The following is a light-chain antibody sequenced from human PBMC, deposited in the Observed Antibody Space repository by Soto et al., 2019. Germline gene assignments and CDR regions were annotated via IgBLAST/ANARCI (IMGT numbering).Light chain of an antibody. CDR2: NSN. CDR3: ASWDDSLNGHAV. CDR1: SSNIGSNT. J-gene: IGLJ7*01. V-gene: IGLV1-44*01. Sequence: QPVLTQPPSASGTPGQRVTISCSGSSSNIGSNTVNWYRQLPGTAPKLLIYNSNLRPSGVPDRFSGSKSGTSASLAISGLQSGDEADYYCASWDDSLNGHAVFGGGTQLTVL.